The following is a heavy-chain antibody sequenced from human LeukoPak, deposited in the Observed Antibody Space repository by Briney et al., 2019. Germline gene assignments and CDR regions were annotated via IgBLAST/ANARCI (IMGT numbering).Heavy chain of an antibody. V-gene: IGHV3-23*01. Sequence: LPGGSLRLSCAASGFTFSSYAMSWVRQAPGKGLEWVSAISGSGGSTYYADSVKGRFTISRDNSKNTLYLQMNSLRAEDTAVYYCAKIASSLDFWSGYLLDYWVQGTLVTVSS. CDR3: AKIASSLDFWSGYLLDY. CDR2: ISGSGGST. CDR1: GFTFSSYA. J-gene: IGHJ4*02. D-gene: IGHD3-3*01.